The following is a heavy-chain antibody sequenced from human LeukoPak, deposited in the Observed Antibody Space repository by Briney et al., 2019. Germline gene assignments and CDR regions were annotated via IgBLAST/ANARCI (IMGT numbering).Heavy chain of an antibody. V-gene: IGHV4-59*01. CDR1: GGSISSYY. D-gene: IGHD3-22*01. Sequence: PSETLSLTCTVSGGSISSYYWSWLRQPPGKGLEWIGYIYYSGSTNYNPSLKSRVTISVDTPKNQFSLKLSSVTAADTAVYYCASLPYYDSSGYLSSYFDYWGQGTLVTVSS. J-gene: IGHJ4*02. CDR3: ASLPYYDSSGYLSSYFDY. CDR2: IYYSGST.